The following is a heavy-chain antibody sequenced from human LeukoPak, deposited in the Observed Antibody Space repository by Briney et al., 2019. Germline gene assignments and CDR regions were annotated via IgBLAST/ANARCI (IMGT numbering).Heavy chain of an antibody. CDR2: ISASNGQT. D-gene: IGHD1-26*01. Sequence: RASVKVSCKASGYNFNIYGITWVRQAPGQGLEWMGWISASNGQTNYAQKFQGRVSMTTDTSTTTAYMEIRSLTSEDTATYFCAKAMYSSSSAVDWGQGTLVTVS. CDR1: GYNFNIYG. V-gene: IGHV1-18*01. J-gene: IGHJ4*02. CDR3: AKAMYSSSSAVD.